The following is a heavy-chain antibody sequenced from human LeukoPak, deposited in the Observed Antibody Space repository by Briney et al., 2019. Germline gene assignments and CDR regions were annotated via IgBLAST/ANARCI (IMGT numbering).Heavy chain of an antibody. J-gene: IGHJ3*02. V-gene: IGHV3-74*01. CDR1: GFTFSTYW. D-gene: IGHD4-17*01. Sequence: GGSLRLSCAASGFTFSTYWMHWVRQAPGKGLVWVSRINSDGSSTTYADSVKGRFTISRDNAKNTLYLQMNSLRAEDTAVYYCATEETTMTDALDIWGQGTMVIVSS. CDR2: INSDGSST. CDR3: ATEETTMTDALDI.